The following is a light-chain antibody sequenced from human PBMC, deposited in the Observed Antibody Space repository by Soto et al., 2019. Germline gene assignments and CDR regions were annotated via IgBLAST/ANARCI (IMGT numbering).Light chain of an antibody. CDR2: DVT. V-gene: IGLV2-14*01. J-gene: IGLJ1*01. CDR1: SSDVGGYNR. Sequence: QSVLTQPASVSGSPGQSITISCTGTSSDVGGYNRVSWYQQHPGKAPKLMIYDVTIRPSGVSNRFSGSKSGNTASLTISGLQTEDEAEYYCSSYTTSSTLEGVFGTGTKLTVL. CDR3: SSYTTSSTLEGV.